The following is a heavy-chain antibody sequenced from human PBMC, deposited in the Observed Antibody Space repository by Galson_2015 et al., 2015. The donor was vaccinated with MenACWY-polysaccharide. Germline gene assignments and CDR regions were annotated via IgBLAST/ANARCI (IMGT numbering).Heavy chain of an antibody. Sequence: SMRISCAASGFSFSTYWMHWVRHAPGKGLVWVSRINADGSATGYADSVRGRFTISSDNDKNSLYLDMNSMRAEDTAVYYCTKAGAKYCSGSSCNFNWFDPCGQGTLVTVSS. CDR1: GFSFSTYW. D-gene: IGHD2-15*01. CDR3: TKAGAKYCSGSSCNFNWFDP. V-gene: IGHV3-74*01. J-gene: IGHJ5*02. CDR2: INADGSAT.